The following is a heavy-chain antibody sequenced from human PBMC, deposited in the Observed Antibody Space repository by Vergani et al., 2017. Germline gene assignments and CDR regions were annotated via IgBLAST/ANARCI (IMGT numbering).Heavy chain of an antibody. CDR2: IYHSGST. Sequence: QMQLQESGPGLVKPSETLSLSCTVSGDSISTSSYAWGWIRQPPGKGLEWLGTIYHSGSTYYNPSLKSRVTMSVDTSKNQFSLKLTSVTAADTAVYYCARLAAVAGGLDYWGQGTLVTVSS. CDR3: ARLAAVAGGLDY. V-gene: IGHV4-39*07. CDR1: GDSISTSSYA. D-gene: IGHD6-19*01. J-gene: IGHJ4*02.